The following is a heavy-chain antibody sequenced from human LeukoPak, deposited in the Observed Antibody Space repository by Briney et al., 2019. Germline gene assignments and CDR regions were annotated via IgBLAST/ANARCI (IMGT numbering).Heavy chain of an antibody. CDR3: AKFFLQYSGYGAFDY. CDR2: ISGSGGST. D-gene: IGHD5-12*01. J-gene: IGHJ4*02. Sequence: PGGSLRLSCAASGFTFSNYAMSWVRQAPGKGLEWVSAISGSGGSTYYADSEKDRFTISRDNSKNTLYLQMNSLRAEDTAVYYCAKFFLQYSGYGAFDYWGQGTLVTVSS. CDR1: GFTFSNYA. V-gene: IGHV3-23*01.